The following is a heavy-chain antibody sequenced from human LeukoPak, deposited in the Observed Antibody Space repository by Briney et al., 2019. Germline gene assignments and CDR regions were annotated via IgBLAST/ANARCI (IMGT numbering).Heavy chain of an antibody. CDR2: IYPGDSDT. V-gene: IGHV5-51*01. J-gene: IGHJ4*02. CDR1: GYSFTSYW. D-gene: IGHD3-9*01. Sequence: GESLKISCKGSGYSFTSYWIGWVRQMPGKGLEWMGIIYPGDSDTRYSPSFQGQVTISADKSISTAYLQWSSLKASDTAMYYCARRNYDILTGYPFDYWGRGTLVTVSS. CDR3: ARRNYDILTGYPFDY.